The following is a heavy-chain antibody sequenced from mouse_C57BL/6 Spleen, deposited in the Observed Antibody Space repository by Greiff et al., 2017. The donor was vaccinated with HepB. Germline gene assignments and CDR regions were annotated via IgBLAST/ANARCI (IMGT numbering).Heavy chain of an antibody. D-gene: IGHD1-1*01. V-gene: IGHV1-54*01. CDR2: INPGSGGT. CDR1: GYAFTNYL. J-gene: IGHJ2*01. Sequence: VQLQQSGAELVRPGTSVKVSCKASGYAFTNYLIEWVKQRPGQGLEWIGVINPGSGGTNYNVKFKGKATLTADKSSSTAYMQLSSLTSEDSAVYFCARSGGSSYEGYWGQGTTLTVSS. CDR3: ARSGGSSYEGY.